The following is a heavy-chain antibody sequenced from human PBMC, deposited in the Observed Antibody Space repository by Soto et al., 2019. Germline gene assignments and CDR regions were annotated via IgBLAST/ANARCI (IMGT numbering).Heavy chain of an antibody. CDR2: IYPGDSDT. V-gene: IGHV5-51*01. CDR1: GYSFISSW. J-gene: IGHJ4*02. Sequence: PGESLKISCQASGYSFISSWIGWVRQMPGKGLEWMGIIYPGDSDTRYSPSFQGQVTISADKSTSTAYLQWSSLKASDTATSYCARMMAPSGTAFDYWGQGALITVSS. D-gene: IGHD1-26*01. CDR3: ARMMAPSGTAFDY.